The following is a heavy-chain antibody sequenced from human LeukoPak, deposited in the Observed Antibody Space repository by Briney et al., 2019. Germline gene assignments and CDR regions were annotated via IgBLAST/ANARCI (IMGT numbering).Heavy chain of an antibody. D-gene: IGHD2/OR15-2a*01. CDR1: GFTFSSYG. CDR2: ISYDGSNK. CDR3: AKGSSQSTRAAFDI. J-gene: IGHJ3*02. Sequence: GGSLRLSCAASGFTFSSYGMHWVRQAPGKGLEWVAVISYDGSNKYYADSVKGRFTISRDNSKNTLYLQMNSLRAEDTAVYYCAKGSSQSTRAAFDIWGQGTMVTVSS. V-gene: IGHV3-30*18.